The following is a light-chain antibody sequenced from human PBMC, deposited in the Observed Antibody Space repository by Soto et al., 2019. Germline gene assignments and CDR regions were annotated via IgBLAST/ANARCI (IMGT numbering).Light chain of an antibody. CDR1: QSVGRSY. CDR3: QQYNNRPQT. Sequence: VLKQSAGTLSLSPGERVTLSCRASQSVGRSYLAWFQQKPGQAPRLLIYGASTRATGIPARFSGSGSGTEFTLTISSLQSEDFAVYYCQQYNNRPQTFGQGTKVDIK. V-gene: IGKV3-15*01. J-gene: IGKJ1*01. CDR2: GAS.